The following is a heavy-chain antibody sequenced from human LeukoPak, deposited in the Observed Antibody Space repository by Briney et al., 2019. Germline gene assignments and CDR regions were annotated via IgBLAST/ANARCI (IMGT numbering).Heavy chain of an antibody. CDR3: ARFVWLENWFDP. CDR2: IYYSGST. Sequence: SETLSLTCTVSGDSIISYYWSWIRQPPGKGLEWIGYIYYSGSTNYNPSLKSRVTISVDTSKNQFSLKLSSVTAADTAVYYCARFVWLENWFDPWGQGTLVTVSS. V-gene: IGHV4-59*01. CDR1: GDSIISYY. J-gene: IGHJ5*02. D-gene: IGHD5-12*01.